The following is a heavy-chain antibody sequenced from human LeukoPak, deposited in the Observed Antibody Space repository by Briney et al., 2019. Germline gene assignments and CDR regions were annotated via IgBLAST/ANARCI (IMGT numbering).Heavy chain of an antibody. CDR3: ARGGECGSCDGFDM. CDR2: INHSGST. Sequence: SETLSLTCAVNGGSFSGYYWIWIRQPPGKGLEWIGEINHSGSTNYNPSLKSRVTISVDTSKNQFSLKLSSVTAADTAVYYCARGGECGSCDGFDMWGQGIMVTDSS. J-gene: IGHJ3*02. D-gene: IGHD2-15*01. CDR1: GGSFSGYY. V-gene: IGHV4-34*01.